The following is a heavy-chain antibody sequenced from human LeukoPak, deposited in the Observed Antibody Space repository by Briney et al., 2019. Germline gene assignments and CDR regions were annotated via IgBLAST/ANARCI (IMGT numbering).Heavy chain of an antibody. CDR2: ITVDNGNT. V-gene: IGHV1-18*01. CDR1: GDSFHKYG. D-gene: IGHD3-10*01. Sequence: ASVKVSCKASGDSFHKYGVTWVRQAPGQGLEWMGWITVDNGNTEYSQKVQGRVTMTTDTSRSTVYMELRSLRSDDTAVYYCARDRFYGTGSLPEGGGMDVWGQGTTVIVSS. CDR3: ARDRFYGTGSLPEGGGMDV. J-gene: IGHJ6*02.